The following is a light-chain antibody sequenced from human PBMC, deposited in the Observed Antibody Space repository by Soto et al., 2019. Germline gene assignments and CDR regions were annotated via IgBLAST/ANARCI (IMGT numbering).Light chain of an antibody. V-gene: IGKV3-15*01. CDR3: QQYTNWPPLT. CDR1: QSVHSD. CDR2: DAS. Sequence: EIVLTQSPATLSVSPGEGATLSCRASQSVHSDLAWYQQKPGQAPRLLIYDASTRATGIPARFSGSGSGTEFTLTISSLQSEDFAVYYCQQYTNWPPLTFGGGTKVEI. J-gene: IGKJ4*01.